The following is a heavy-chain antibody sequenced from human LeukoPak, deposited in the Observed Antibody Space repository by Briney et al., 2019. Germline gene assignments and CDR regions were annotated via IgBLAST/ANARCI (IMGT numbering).Heavy chain of an antibody. Sequence: GGSLRLSCAASGFTFNNYGMHWVRQAPGKGLEWVAVISYDGRNIHYPDSVKGRFTISRDISTDTLWLQMYSLRTEDTAVYYCAKGPLRGTAAAIDYWGQGTLVTVSS. D-gene: IGHD2-2*01. CDR3: AKGPLRGTAAAIDY. CDR1: GFTFNNYG. CDR2: ISYDGRNI. J-gene: IGHJ4*02. V-gene: IGHV3-30*18.